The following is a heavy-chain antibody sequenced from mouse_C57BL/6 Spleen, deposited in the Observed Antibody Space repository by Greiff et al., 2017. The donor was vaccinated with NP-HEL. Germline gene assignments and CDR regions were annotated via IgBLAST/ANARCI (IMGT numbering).Heavy chain of an antibody. CDR3: ARSGQLRTGFAY. J-gene: IGHJ3*01. CDR2: IDPSDSET. D-gene: IGHD3-2*02. V-gene: IGHV1-52*01. CDR1: GYTFTSYW. Sequence: VQLQQPGAELVRPGSSVKLSCKASGYTFTSYWMHWVKQRPIQGLEWIGNIDPSDSETHYNQKFKDKATLTVDKSSSTAYMQRSSLTSEDSAVYYWARSGQLRTGFAYWGQGTLVTVSA.